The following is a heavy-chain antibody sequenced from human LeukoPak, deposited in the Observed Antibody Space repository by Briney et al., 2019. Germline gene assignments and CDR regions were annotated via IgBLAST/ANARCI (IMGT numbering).Heavy chain of an antibody. V-gene: IGHV3-48*02. CDR2: ISGSSTI. Sequence: PGGSLRLSCAASGFAFSSYSMNWVRQAPGKGLEWISYISGSSTIYYADSVKGRFTISRDNAKNLLYLQMDSLRDEDTAVYYCARGPAMSFGGPFDYWGQGTLVTVSS. J-gene: IGHJ4*02. D-gene: IGHD3-16*01. CDR3: ARGPAMSFGGPFDY. CDR1: GFAFSSYS.